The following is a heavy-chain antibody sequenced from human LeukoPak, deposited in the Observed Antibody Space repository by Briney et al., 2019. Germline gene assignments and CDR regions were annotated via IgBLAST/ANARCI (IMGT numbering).Heavy chain of an antibody. J-gene: IGHJ6*03. CDR1: GFTFSDYT. D-gene: IGHD3-3*01. V-gene: IGHV3-64*02. Sequence: PGGSLRLSCAASGFTFSDYTLHWVRQAPGKGLEYVSAIISHGGSTHYADSVKGRFTVSRDNSKNTLYLQMDSLRAEDMAVYYCARITMGATSANFYYYFLDAWGKGTTVTVSS. CDR2: IISHGGST. CDR3: ARITMGATSANFYYYFLDA.